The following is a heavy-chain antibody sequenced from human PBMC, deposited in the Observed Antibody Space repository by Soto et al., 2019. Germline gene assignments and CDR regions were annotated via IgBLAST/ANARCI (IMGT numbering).Heavy chain of an antibody. V-gene: IGHV3-48*02. D-gene: IGHD2-21*01. CDR2: ISGSSSSI. CDR1: GFTFSGYS. CDR3: ARGRGCITTGCYSDY. Sequence: EVQLVESGGGLVQPGGSLRLSCAASGFTFSGYSMNWVRQAPGRGLEWISYISGSSSSIYYADSVKGRFTVSRDNAETSLYLQMNSLRDEDTAVYYCARGRGCITTGCYSDYWGQGTLVTVSS. J-gene: IGHJ4*02.